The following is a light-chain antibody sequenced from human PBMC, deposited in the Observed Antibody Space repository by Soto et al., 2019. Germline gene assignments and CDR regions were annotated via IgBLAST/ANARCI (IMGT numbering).Light chain of an antibody. J-gene: IGKJ4*01. CDR1: QSVSNY. CDR2: DAS. Sequence: EIVLTQSPATLSLYPGERATLSCRASQSVSNYLAWYQQRPGQAPRLLIYDASNRATGIPARFSGSGSGTDFNLTITSLEPEDVAVYYCQQRSDWPLTFGGGTKVEIK. V-gene: IGKV3-11*01. CDR3: QQRSDWPLT.